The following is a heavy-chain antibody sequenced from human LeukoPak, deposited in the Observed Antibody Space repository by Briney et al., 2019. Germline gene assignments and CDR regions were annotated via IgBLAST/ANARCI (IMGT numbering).Heavy chain of an antibody. CDR2: IYYSGST. Sequence: SETLSLTCTVSGGSISSSSYYWGWIRQPPGKGLEWIGYIYYSGSTNYNPSLKSRVTISVDTSKNQFSLKLSSVTAADTAVYYCARLLNYHDAFDIWGQGTMVTVSS. V-gene: IGHV4-61*05. J-gene: IGHJ3*02. CDR1: GGSISSSSYY. CDR3: ARLLNYHDAFDI. D-gene: IGHD4-11*01.